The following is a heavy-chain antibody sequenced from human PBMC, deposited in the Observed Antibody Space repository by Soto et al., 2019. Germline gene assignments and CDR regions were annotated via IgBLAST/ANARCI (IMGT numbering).Heavy chain of an antibody. CDR3: ARDDYDFWSGYYLRFDY. V-gene: IGHV3-48*03. Sequence: GWSLRLSCAAPGFTFSSYEMNWVRQAPGKGLEWVSYISSSGSTIYYADSVKGRFTISRDNAKNSLYLQMNSLRAEDTAVYYCARDDYDFWSGYYLRFDYWGQGTLVTVSS. CDR2: ISSSGSTI. CDR1: GFTFSSYE. J-gene: IGHJ4*02. D-gene: IGHD3-3*01.